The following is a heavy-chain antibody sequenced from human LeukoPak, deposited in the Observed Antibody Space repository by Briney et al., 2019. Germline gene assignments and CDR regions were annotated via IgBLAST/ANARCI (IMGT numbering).Heavy chain of an antibody. D-gene: IGHD3-16*01. V-gene: IGHV3-9*01. CDR2: ISWNSGSI. Sequence: PGGSLRLSCAASGFTFDDYAMHWVRQAPGKGLEWVSGISWNSGSIGYADSVKGRFTISRDNAKNSLYLQMNSLRAEDTALHYCAKEDRRGRHFDYWGQGTLVTVSS. CDR1: GFTFDDYA. J-gene: IGHJ4*02. CDR3: AKEDRRGRHFDY.